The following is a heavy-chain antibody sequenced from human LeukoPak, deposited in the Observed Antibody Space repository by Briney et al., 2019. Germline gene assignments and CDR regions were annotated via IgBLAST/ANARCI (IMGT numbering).Heavy chain of an antibody. V-gene: IGHV4-59*01. CDR1: GGSISPYF. Sequence: SETLSLTCTVSGGSISPYFWSWIRQPAGKGLEWIGYIYYSGSTNYNPSLKSRVTISVDTSKNQFSLKLSSVTAADTAVYYCARSPTLYFGADYWGQGTLVTVSS. CDR2: IYYSGST. J-gene: IGHJ4*02. CDR3: ARSPTLYFGADY. D-gene: IGHD3-10*01.